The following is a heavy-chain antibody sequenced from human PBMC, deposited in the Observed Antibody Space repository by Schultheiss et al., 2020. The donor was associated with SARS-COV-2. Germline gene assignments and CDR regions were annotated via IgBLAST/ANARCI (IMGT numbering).Heavy chain of an antibody. J-gene: IGHJ5*02. D-gene: IGHD3-9*01. Sequence: SETLSLTCAVYGGSFSGYYWSWIRQPPGKGLEWIGYIYYSGSTNYNPSLKSRVTISVDTSKNQFSLKLSSVTAADTAVYYCALYDILTGYPKGFDPWGQGTLVTVSS. V-gene: IGHV4-59*12. CDR1: GGSFSGYY. CDR2: IYYSGST. CDR3: ALYDILTGYPKGFDP.